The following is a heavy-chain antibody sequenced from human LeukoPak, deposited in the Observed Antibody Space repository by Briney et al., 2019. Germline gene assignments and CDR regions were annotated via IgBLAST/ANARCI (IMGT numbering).Heavy chain of an antibody. CDR3: AREGYYDFWSGYYKGPVDY. V-gene: IGHV1-2*02. Sequence: ATVKVSCKASGYTFTGYYMHWVRQAPGQGLEWMGWINPNSGGTNYAQKFQGRVTMTRDTSISTAYMELSRLRSDDTAVYYCAREGYYDFWSGYYKGPVDYWGQGTLVTVSS. D-gene: IGHD3-3*01. J-gene: IGHJ4*02. CDR2: INPNSGGT. CDR1: GYTFTGYY.